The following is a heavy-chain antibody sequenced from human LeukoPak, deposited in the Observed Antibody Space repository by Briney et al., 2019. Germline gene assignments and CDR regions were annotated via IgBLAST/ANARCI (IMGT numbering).Heavy chain of an antibody. Sequence: PSETLSLTCTVSGGSISSYYWSWIRQPPGKGLEWIGYISYSGSTNFNPSLKSRVTISVDTSKNQLSLKLSSVTAADTAVYYCAREGTAGTNLNWFDPWGQGTLVTVSS. D-gene: IGHD1-1*01. V-gene: IGHV4-59*01. J-gene: IGHJ5*02. CDR1: GGSISSYY. CDR2: ISYSGST. CDR3: AREGTAGTNLNWFDP.